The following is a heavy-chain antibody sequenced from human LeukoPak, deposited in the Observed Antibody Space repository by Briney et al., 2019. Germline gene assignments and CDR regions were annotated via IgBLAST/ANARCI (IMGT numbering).Heavy chain of an antibody. CDR3: AKGYDSSGYPRYYFDY. CDR1: GYTFTGYY. D-gene: IGHD3-22*01. J-gene: IGHJ4*02. V-gene: IGHV1-2*02. CDR2: INPNSGGT. Sequence: GASVKVSCKASGYTFTGYYMHWVRQAPGQGLEWMGWINPNSGGTNYAQKFQGRVTMTRDTSISTAYMELSRLRSDDTAVYYCAKGYDSSGYPRYYFDYWGQGTLVTVSS.